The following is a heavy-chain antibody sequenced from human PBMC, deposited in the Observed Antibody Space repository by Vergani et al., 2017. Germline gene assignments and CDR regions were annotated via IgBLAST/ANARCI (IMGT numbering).Heavy chain of an antibody. CDR2: IRPYTGHT. Sequence: QVQLVQSGAELKKPGASVSVSCKGSSHTFQIYGISWVRQAPGKGLEWMAWIRPYTGHTIYAQKFQDRVTMTADTSTNTAYMELRSLRSDDTAVYFCARVATSNSEVTPTAFDVWGQGTMVTVSS. V-gene: IGHV1-18*01. CDR3: ARVATSNSEVTPTAFDV. J-gene: IGHJ3*01. D-gene: IGHD5-12*01. CDR1: SHTFQIYG.